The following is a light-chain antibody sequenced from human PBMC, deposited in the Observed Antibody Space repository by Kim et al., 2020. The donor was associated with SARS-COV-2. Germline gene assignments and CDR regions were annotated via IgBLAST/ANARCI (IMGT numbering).Light chain of an antibody. CDR1: TSNIGNNY. J-gene: IGLJ3*02. V-gene: IGLV1-47*01. CDR2: RNN. CDR3: AAWDDSLSGRV. Sequence: GQRVTISGSGSTSNIGNNYVFWYHQLPGTAPKLLIYRNNQRPSGVPDRFSGSKSGTSASLAISGLRSEDEAVYYCAAWDDSLSGRVFGGGTQLTVL.